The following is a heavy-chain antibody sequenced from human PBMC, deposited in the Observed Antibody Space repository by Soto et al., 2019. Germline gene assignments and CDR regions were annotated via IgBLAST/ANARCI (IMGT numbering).Heavy chain of an antibody. Sequence: EVQLVESGGRLVQPGGSLRLSCAASGFMFSAYWMSWVRQDPGKGREWVATISGGASDKFYVESVKGRFTISRDDRKNTLYLQMNSLRDEDTAVYYCVREDWHRFDSWGQGTLGTVSS. CDR2: ISGGASDK. V-gene: IGHV3-7*01. D-gene: IGHD2-21*01. CDR3: VREDWHRFDS. CDR1: GFMFSAYW. J-gene: IGHJ4*02.